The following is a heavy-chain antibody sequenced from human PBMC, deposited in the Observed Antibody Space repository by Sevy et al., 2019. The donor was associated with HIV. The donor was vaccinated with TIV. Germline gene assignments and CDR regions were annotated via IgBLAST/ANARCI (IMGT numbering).Heavy chain of an antibody. J-gene: IGHJ4*02. CDR3: ARLRWDLVVVPGATPGCYFDF. D-gene: IGHD2-2*02. Sequence: SETLSLTCTVSGDSINSYYWSWIRQSPGKGLEWIGYVSGSGNTNYSPSLKRRVTISLDTSRNHFSLKVNSVTAADTAVYYCARLRWDLVVVPGATPGCYFDFWGQGTLVTVSS. CDR2: VSGSGNT. CDR1: GDSINSYY. V-gene: IGHV4-59*08.